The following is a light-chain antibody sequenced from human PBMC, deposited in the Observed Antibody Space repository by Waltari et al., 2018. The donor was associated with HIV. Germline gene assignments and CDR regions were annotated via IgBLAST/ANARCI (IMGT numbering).Light chain of an antibody. J-gene: IGKJ1*01. CDR3: QQYGSSPWT. CDR1: QSVSSSY. CDR2: GAS. Sequence: EIVLTQSPGTLSLSPGERTTLSCRASQSVSSSYLAWYQQKPGQAPRLLMYGASSRATGIPDMFSGSGSGTDFTLTISRLEPEDFAVYYCQQYGSSPWTFGQGTKVEIK. V-gene: IGKV3-20*01.